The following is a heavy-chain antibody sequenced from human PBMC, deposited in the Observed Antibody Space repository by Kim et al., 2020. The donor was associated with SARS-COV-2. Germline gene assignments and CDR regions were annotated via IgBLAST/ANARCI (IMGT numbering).Heavy chain of an antibody. CDR3: ARLYYDSSGYYS. J-gene: IGHJ4*02. Sequence: YYNPTPKSQVTISVDTSKNQFSLKMSSGTAADTAVYYCARLYYDSSGYYSWGQGTLVTVSS. V-gene: IGHV4-39*01. D-gene: IGHD3-22*01.